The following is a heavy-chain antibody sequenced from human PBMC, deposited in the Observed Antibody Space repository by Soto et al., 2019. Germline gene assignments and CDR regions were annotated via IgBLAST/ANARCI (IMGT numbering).Heavy chain of an antibody. CDR3: AKDEAYDFWSGYLDP. Sequence: GGSLRLSCAASGFTFDDYAMHWVRQAPGKGLEWVSLISGDGGSTYYAESVKGRFTISRDNSKNSLYLQMNSLRTEDTAFYYCAKDEAYDFWSGYLDPWGQGTLVTVSS. CDR2: ISGDGGST. D-gene: IGHD3-3*01. J-gene: IGHJ5*02. CDR1: GFTFDDYA. V-gene: IGHV3-43*02.